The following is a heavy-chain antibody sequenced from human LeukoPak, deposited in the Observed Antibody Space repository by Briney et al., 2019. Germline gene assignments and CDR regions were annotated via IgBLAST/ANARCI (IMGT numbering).Heavy chain of an antibody. J-gene: IGHJ6*02. D-gene: IGHD1-26*01. CDR1: GGSISSYY. CDR2: IYYSGST. CDR3: ARDRSGSYSGMDV. Sequence: SETLPLTCTVSGGSISSYYWSWIRQPPGKGLEWIGYIYYSGSTNYNPSLKSRVTISVDTSKNQFSLKLSSVTAADTAVYYCARDRSGSYSGMDVWGQGTTVTVSS. V-gene: IGHV4-59*12.